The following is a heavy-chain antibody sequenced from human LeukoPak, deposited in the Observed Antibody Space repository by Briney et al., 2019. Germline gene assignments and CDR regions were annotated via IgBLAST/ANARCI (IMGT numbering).Heavy chain of an antibody. CDR1: GFTFSSYW. Sequence: GGSLRLSCAASGFTFSSYWMHWVRQAPGKGLVWVSRISSDGSTIRYADSVKDRFTISRDNAKNTLYLQMNSLRVEDTAVYYCAKSDGSGSDYWGQGTLVTVSS. CDR3: AKSDGSGSDY. V-gene: IGHV3-74*01. J-gene: IGHJ4*02. D-gene: IGHD3-10*01. CDR2: ISSDGSTI.